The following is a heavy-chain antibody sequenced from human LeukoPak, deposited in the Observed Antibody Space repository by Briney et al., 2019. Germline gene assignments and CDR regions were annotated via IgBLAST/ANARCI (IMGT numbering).Heavy chain of an antibody. CDR2: IYYSGST. V-gene: IGHV4-59*01. D-gene: IGHD2-2*01. Sequence: TSETLSLTCTVSGGSISSYYWSWIRQPPGKGLEWIGYIYYSGSTNYNPSLKSRVTISVDTSKNQFSLKLSSVTAADTAVYYCARGEVVVVPAAMLYYYYYMDVWGKGTTVTVSS. J-gene: IGHJ6*03. CDR3: ARGEVVVVPAAMLYYYYYMDV. CDR1: GGSISSYY.